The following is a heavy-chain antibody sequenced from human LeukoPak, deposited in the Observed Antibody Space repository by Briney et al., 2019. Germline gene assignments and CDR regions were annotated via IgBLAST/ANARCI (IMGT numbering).Heavy chain of an antibody. CDR1: GGSISSGDYY. J-gene: IGHJ4*02. D-gene: IGHD3-10*01. CDR2: IYYSGST. Sequence: SETLSLTCTVSGGSISSGDYYWSWIRQPPGKGLEWIGYIYYSGSTYYNPSLKSRVTISVDTSKNQFPLKLSSVTAADTAVYYCARADYYYGSGSTSDYWGQGTLVTVSS. V-gene: IGHV4-30-4*08. CDR3: ARADYYYGSGSTSDY.